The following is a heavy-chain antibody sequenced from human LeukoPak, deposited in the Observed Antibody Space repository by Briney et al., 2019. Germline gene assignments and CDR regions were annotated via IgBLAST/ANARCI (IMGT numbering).Heavy chain of an antibody. CDR2: ISSYNGHT. CDR3: ASDLLYGIAAADNGFDP. CDR1: GYTVTNYG. V-gene: IGHV1-18*03. J-gene: IGHJ5*02. Sequence: ASVKVSCKASGYTVTNYGISSVRQAPGQGLEWMGWISSYNGHTIYAQKVQGRVSMTTDTSTSTAYMELRSLRSDDMAVYYCASDLLYGIAAADNGFDPWGQGTLVTVSS. D-gene: IGHD6-13*01.